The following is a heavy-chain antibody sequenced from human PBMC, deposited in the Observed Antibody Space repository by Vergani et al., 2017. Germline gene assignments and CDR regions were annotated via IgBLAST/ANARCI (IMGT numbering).Heavy chain of an antibody. D-gene: IGHD1-1*01. CDR3: ARLATTPYYNNATYV. V-gene: IGHV3-48*01. Sequence: EGQLVESGGGLVQPGGSLRLSCTASEFTFSSYSVNWVRQAPGKGLEGISYISSRGTDTYYADSVKGRFTISRDKAKNSVYLQMDSLRAEDTAVYYCARLATTPYYNNATYVWVQRSTVTVAS. CDR1: EFTFSSYS. CDR2: ISSRGTDT. J-gene: IGHJ6*01.